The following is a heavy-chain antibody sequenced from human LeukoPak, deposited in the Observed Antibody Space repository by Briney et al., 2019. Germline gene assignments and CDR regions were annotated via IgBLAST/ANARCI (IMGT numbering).Heavy chain of an antibody. CDR1: GFAFSTYG. CDR3: ASRDPCSGGNCYGLAY. J-gene: IGHJ4*02. D-gene: IGHD2-15*01. CDR2: IGRTGSTT. V-gene: IGHV3-23*01. Sequence: GGSLRLSCAASGFAFSTYGMSWVRQAPGEGLEWVSIIGRTGSTTYYADSVKGRFTISRDNSKNTIYLQMNSLRAEDTAVYYCASRDPCSGGNCYGLAYWGQGTLVTVSS.